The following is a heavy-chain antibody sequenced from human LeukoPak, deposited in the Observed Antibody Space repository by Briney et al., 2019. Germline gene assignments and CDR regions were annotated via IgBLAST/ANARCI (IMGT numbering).Heavy chain of an antibody. CDR1: GYTFTGYD. Sequence: ASVKVSCKASGYTFTGYDINWVRQATGQGLEWMGWMNPNSGNTGYAQKFQGRVTITRNTSISTAYMELSSLRSEDTAVYYCARGFCYYGSGSLYYFDYWGQGTLVTVSS. CDR3: ARGFCYYGSGSLYYFDY. CDR2: MNPNSGNT. D-gene: IGHD3-10*01. V-gene: IGHV1-8*01. J-gene: IGHJ4*02.